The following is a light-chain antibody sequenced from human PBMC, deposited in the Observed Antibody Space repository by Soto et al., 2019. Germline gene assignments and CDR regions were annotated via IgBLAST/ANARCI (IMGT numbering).Light chain of an antibody. J-gene: IGKJ4*01. CDR3: QQYGSSPLT. CDR2: GAS. Sequence: IVLTPSPGTLSLFPGERATLSYRASQSVSSSYLAWYQQKPGQAPRLIIYGASSRATGIPDRFSGSGSGTDFTLTISRLEPEDFAVYYCQQYGSSPLTLGGGTKVDIK. V-gene: IGKV3-20*01. CDR1: QSVSSSY.